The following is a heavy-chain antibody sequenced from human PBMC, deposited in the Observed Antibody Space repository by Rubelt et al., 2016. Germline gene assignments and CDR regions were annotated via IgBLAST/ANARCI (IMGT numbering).Heavy chain of an antibody. D-gene: IGHD2-21*02. CDR2: INAGNGNT. V-gene: IGHV1-3*01. CDR1: GYTFTSYA. J-gene: IGHJ4*02. CDR3: ARAVECRLGGDCYLAPVDY. Sequence: QVQLVQSGAEVKKPGASVKVSCKASGYTFTSYAMHWVRQAPGQRLEWMGWINAGNGNTKYSQKFQGRGTITRGTPRSAAYSVLGSLRAEDTGVDYCARAVECRLGGDCYLAPVDYWGQGTLVTVSS.